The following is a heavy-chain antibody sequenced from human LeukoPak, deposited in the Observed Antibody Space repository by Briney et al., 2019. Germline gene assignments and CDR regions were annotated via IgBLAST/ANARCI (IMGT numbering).Heavy chain of an antibody. Sequence: PGGSLRLSCVASRFTYSSYAMSWVRQAPGKGLEWVSAISGSGDNTYYADSVKGRITISRDNSKNTLYLQMSSLRAEDTAVYYCAKSYSSSWTRYFDDWGQGILVTVSS. D-gene: IGHD6-13*01. CDR3: AKSYSSSWTRYFDD. CDR2: ISGSGDNT. J-gene: IGHJ4*02. V-gene: IGHV3-23*01. CDR1: RFTYSSYA.